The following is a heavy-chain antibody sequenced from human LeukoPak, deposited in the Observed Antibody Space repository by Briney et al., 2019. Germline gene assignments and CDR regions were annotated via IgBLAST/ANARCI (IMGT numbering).Heavy chain of an antibody. J-gene: IGHJ6*02. CDR1: GFTFSSYG. Sequence: GGSLRLSCAASGFTFSSYGVHWVRQAPGKGLEWVAVISYDGSNKYYADSVKGRFTISRDNSKNTLYLQMNSLRAEDTAVYYCAKDGYPGPHYYYYGMDVWGQGTTVTVSS. CDR2: ISYDGSNK. D-gene: IGHD5-18*01. CDR3: AKDGYPGPHYYYYGMDV. V-gene: IGHV3-30*18.